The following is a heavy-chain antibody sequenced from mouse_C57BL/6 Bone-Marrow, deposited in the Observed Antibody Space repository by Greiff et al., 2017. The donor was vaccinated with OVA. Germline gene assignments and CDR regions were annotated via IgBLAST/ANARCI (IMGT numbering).Heavy chain of an antibody. V-gene: IGHV1-82*01. D-gene: IGHD2-3*01. CDR1: GYAFSSSW. J-gene: IGHJ2*01. Sequence: VKLMESGPELVKPGASVKISCKASGYAFSSSWMNWVKQRPGKGLEWIGRIYPGDGDTNYNGKFKGKATLTADKSSSTAYMQLSSLTSEDSAVYFCARHEDGYYASYLDYWGQGTTLTVSS. CDR3: ARHEDGYYASYLDY. CDR2: IYPGDGDT.